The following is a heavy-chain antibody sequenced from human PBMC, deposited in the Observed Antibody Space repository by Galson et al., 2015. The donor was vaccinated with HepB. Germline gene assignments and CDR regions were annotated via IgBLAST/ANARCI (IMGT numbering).Heavy chain of an antibody. V-gene: IGHV3-11*05. CDR1: GFTFSDYY. J-gene: IGHJ5*02. D-gene: IGHD6-13*01. CDR3: ARVVAAAGNKWGGELFDA. Sequence: SLRLSCAASGFTFSDYYMSWIRQAPGKGLEWVSYISSSSSYTNYADSVKGRFTISRDNAKNSLYLQMNSLRAEDTAVYYCARVVAAAGNKWGGELFDAWGRGTLVTVSS. CDR2: ISSSSSYT.